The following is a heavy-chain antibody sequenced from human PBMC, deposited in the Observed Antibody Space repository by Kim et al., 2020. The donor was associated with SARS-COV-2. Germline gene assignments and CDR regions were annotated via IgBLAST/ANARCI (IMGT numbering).Heavy chain of an antibody. Sequence: SETLSLTCTVSGGSISSSSYYWGWIRQPPGKGLEWIGSIYYSGSTYYNPSLKSRVTISVDTSKNQFSLKLSSVTAADTAVYYCARDPRTTVTTTAIDYWGQGTLVTVSS. CDR3: ARDPRTTVTTTAIDY. J-gene: IGHJ4*02. V-gene: IGHV4-39*07. CDR1: GGSISSSSYY. CDR2: IYYSGST. D-gene: IGHD4-17*01.